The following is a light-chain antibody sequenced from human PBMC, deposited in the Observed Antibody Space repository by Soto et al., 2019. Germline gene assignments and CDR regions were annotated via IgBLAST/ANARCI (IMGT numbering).Light chain of an antibody. V-gene: IGKV3-20*01. J-gene: IGKJ4*01. CDR2: DAS. CDR1: QSVTSSY. CDR3: QQYGSSPRLT. Sequence: EIVLTQSPDTLSLSPGERATLSCRASQSVTSSYLAWYQQRPGQAPRLLIYDASSRATGIPARFSGSGSGTDFPLTISRLEPEDFAVYSCQQYGSSPRLTFGGGTKVEIK.